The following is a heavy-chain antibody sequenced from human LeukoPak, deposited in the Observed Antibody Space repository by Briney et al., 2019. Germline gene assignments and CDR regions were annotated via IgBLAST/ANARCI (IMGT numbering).Heavy chain of an antibody. D-gene: IGHD3-10*01. Sequence: SETLSLTCTVSGGSISSYYWSWIRQPPGKGLEWIGYIYYSGRTKYNPSLKSRVTISVDTSKNQFSLKLSSVTAADTAVYYCARRSYYNRFDYWGQGTLVTVSS. CDR1: GGSISSYY. J-gene: IGHJ4*02. CDR3: ARRSYYNRFDY. V-gene: IGHV4-59*08. CDR2: IYYSGRT.